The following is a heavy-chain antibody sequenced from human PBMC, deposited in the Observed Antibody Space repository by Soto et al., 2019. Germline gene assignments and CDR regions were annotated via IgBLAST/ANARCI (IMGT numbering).Heavy chain of an antibody. D-gene: IGHD6-13*01. CDR1: GFTFIDFY. CDR2: ISGTDPYM. J-gene: IGHJ6*02. CDR3: ARGSSVRGMNV. V-gene: IGHV3-11*06. Sequence: GWSLRLSCAASGFTFIDFYMSWVRQAPGKGLEWVAYISGTDPYMKYADAVRGRFTISRDNAKNSVYLQMNSLRDDDTAVYYCARGSSVRGMNVWGQGTTVTVSS.